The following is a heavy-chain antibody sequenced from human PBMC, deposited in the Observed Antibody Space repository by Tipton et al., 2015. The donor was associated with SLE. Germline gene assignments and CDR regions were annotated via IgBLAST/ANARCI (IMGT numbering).Heavy chain of an antibody. CDR3: AKCRSWELLYYFDY. D-gene: IGHD1-26*01. V-gene: IGHV3-23*01. J-gene: IGHJ4*02. Sequence: SLRLSCAASGFIFSNNAMSWVRQAPGKGLEWVSGISNSAFHTYYADSVEGRFTISRDNSKNTLYLQMNSLRAEDTAVYYCAKCRSWELLYYFDYWGQGTLVAVSS. CDR1: GFIFSNNA. CDR2: ISNSAFHT.